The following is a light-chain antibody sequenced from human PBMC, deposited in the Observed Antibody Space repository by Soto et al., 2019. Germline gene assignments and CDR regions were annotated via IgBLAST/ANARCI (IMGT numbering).Light chain of an antibody. Sequence: QFVLTQPASVSGSPGQAITISCTGTSSDVGGYNYVSWYQQHPGKAPKLMIYDVSNRPSGVSNRFSGSKSGNTASLTISGLQAEDEADYYCSSYTSSSTPYVFGTGTKVPVL. CDR2: DVS. J-gene: IGLJ1*01. V-gene: IGLV2-14*01. CDR1: SSDVGGYNY. CDR3: SSYTSSSTPYV.